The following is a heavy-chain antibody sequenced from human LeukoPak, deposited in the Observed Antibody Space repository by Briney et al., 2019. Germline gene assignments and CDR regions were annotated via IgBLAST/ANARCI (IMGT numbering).Heavy chain of an antibody. CDR2: IYHSGST. CDR3: ARAGVDIVATSGRAGDYYYYMDV. CDR1: GGSISSSNW. D-gene: IGHD5-12*01. Sequence: SGTLSLTCAVSGGSISSSNWWSWVRQPPGKGLEWIGEIYHSGSTNYNPSLKSRVTISVDKSKSQFSLKLSSVTAADTAVYYCARAGVDIVATSGRAGDYYYYMDVWGKGTTVTVSS. V-gene: IGHV4-4*02. J-gene: IGHJ6*03.